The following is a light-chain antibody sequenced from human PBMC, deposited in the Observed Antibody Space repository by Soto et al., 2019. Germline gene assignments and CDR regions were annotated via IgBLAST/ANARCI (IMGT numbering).Light chain of an antibody. J-gene: IGKJ1*01. Sequence: DIQLTHSPSSLSASVVDRVTITCRASQSIGTFLNWYRQKPGKVHKLLISAASFLQSGVPSRFSGSGSGTDFTLTISSLQPEDFATYYCQQSYSTPRTCGQGNKGDIK. CDR1: QSIGTF. V-gene: IGKV1-39*01. CDR3: QQSYSTPRT. CDR2: AAS.